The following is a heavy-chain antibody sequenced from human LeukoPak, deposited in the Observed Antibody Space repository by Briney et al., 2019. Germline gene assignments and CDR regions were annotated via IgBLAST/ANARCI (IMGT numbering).Heavy chain of an antibody. J-gene: IGHJ6*02. V-gene: IGHV4-59*08. CDR1: GGSISSYY. CDR2: IYYSGST. Sequence: PSETLSLTCTVSGGSISSYYWSWIRQPPGKGLEWIGYIYYSGSTNYNPSLKSRVTISVDTSKNQFSLKLSSVTAADTAVYYCARIKVRGVMNRHYYYGMDVWGQGTTVTVSS. D-gene: IGHD3-10*01. CDR3: ARIKVRGVMNRHYYYGMDV.